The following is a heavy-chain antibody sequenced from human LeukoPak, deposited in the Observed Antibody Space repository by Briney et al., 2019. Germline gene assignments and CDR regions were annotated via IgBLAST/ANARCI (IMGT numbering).Heavy chain of an antibody. V-gene: IGHV3-23*01. CDR3: AKISSVTANFDC. Sequence: GGSLRLSCAVSGFTFSSYAMSWVRQAPGKGLEWVSAISGSGGSTYYADSVKGRFTISRDNSKNTLYLQMNTLRAEDTTVYSCAKISSVTANFDCWGQGTLVTISS. J-gene: IGHJ4*02. D-gene: IGHD4-17*01. CDR1: GFTFSSYA. CDR2: ISGSGGST.